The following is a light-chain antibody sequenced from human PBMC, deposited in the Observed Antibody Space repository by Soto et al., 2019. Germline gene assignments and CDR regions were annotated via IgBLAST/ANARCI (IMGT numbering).Light chain of an antibody. J-gene: IGKJ5*01. CDR3: MQSTQLPPT. V-gene: IGKV2D-29*02. Sequence: DVVMTQTPLSLSVAPGQPASISCKSSQSLLHITGETFLFWYLQKPGQSPQLLIYEVSTRVSGVPDRFSGSGPGTDFTLEISRVETDDVGIYYCMQSTQLPPTFGQGTRLGI. CDR2: EVS. CDR1: QSLLHITGETF.